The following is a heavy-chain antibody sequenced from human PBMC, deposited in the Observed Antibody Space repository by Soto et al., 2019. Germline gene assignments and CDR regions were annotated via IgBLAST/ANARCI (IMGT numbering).Heavy chain of an antibody. CDR2: IKSKTDGGTT. D-gene: IGHD3-3*01. V-gene: IGHV3-15*01. CDR1: GFTFSNAW. Sequence: GGSLRLSCAASGFTFSNAWMSWVRQAPGKGLEWVGRIKSKTDGGTTDYAAPVKGRFTISREHSNNTLYLQMNSLKTEDTAVYYCTTGDYDFWSGYSTFDYWGQGTLVTVSS. CDR3: TTGDYDFWSGYSTFDY. J-gene: IGHJ4*02.